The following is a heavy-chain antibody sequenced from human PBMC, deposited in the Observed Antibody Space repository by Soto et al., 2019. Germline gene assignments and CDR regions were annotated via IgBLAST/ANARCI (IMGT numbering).Heavy chain of an antibody. CDR1: GGSISSSSYY. CDR2: IYYSGST. Sequence: SETLSLTCTVSGGSISSSSYYWGWIRQPPGKGLEWIGSIYYSGSTYYNPSLKSRVTISVDTSKNQFSLKLSSVTAADTAVYYCAAYGSGGLDYYYYMDVWGKGTTVTVSS. CDR3: AAYGSGGLDYYYYMDV. J-gene: IGHJ6*03. D-gene: IGHD3-10*01. V-gene: IGHV4-39*01.